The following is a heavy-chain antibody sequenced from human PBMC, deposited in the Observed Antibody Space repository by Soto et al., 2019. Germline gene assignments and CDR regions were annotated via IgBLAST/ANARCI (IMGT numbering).Heavy chain of an antibody. CDR2: ISGSGGTT. CDR1: EFTLSSYA. V-gene: IGHV3-23*01. CDR3: AKTLLSTSWYGLHDY. Sequence: EVQLLESGGGLVQPGGSLRLSCAASEFTLSSYAMSWVRQAPGKGLEWFSTISGSGGTTYYADSVKGRFTISRDNSRNTLHLQMNSLRVEDTALFYCAKTLLSTSWYGLHDYVSQGTLVTVSS. J-gene: IGHJ4*02. D-gene: IGHD6-13*01.